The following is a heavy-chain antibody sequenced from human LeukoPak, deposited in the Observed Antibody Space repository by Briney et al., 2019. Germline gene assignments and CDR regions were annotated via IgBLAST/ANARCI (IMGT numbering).Heavy chain of an antibody. CDR1: GYTFIDYY. V-gene: IGHV1-2*02. J-gene: IGHJ1*01. Sequence: GASVKVSCKTSGYTFIDYYLHWVRQAPGQGLEWMGWIIPKRGAANYAQKFQGRVTMTRDTSIRTAYLELSRLRSDDTAVYFCARDAEGDSSSWNPPEYFQHWGQGTLVTVSS. CDR3: ARDAEGDSSSWNPPEYFQH. D-gene: IGHD6-13*01. CDR2: IIPKRGAA.